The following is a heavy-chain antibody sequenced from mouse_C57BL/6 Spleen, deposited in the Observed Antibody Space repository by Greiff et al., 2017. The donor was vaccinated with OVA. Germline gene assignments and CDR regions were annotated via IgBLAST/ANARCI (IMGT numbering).Heavy chain of an antibody. CDR2: IWSGGST. Sequence: VQLQQSGPGLVQPSQSLSITCTVSGFSLTSYGVHWVRQSPGKGLEWLGVIWSGGSTDYNAAFISRLSISKDNSKSQVFFKMNSLQADDTAIYYCAREDYYYGSSYVGFAYWGQGTLVTVSA. CDR3: AREDYYYGSSYVGFAY. CDR1: GFSLTSYG. D-gene: IGHD1-1*01. V-gene: IGHV2-2*01. J-gene: IGHJ3*01.